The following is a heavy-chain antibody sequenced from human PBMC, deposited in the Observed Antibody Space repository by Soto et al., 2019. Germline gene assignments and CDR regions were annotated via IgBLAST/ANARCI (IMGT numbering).Heavy chain of an antibody. D-gene: IGHD3-22*01. CDR3: ARVQIDFYDSSGFSPWSDR. Sequence: SETRSLTCAVSGGSISSGDYSWSWIQQPPGKGLEWIGYIYHSGSTYYNPSLKSRVTISVDRSKNQFSLNLSSVTAADTAVYYCARVQIDFYDSSGFSPWSDRWGKGNLVTVSA. V-gene: IGHV4-30-2*01. CDR1: GGSISSGDYS. CDR2: IYHSGST. J-gene: IGHJ5*01.